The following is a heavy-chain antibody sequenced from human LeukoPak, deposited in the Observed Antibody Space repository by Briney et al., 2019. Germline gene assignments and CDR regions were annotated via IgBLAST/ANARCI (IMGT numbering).Heavy chain of an antibody. J-gene: IGHJ5*02. CDR2: VYTSGTT. Sequence: PSQTLSLTCTVSGGSISSSSYYWSWIRQPAGKGLEWIGRVYTSGTTNYNPYLKSRVTISLDTSQNQFSLKLSYVTAADTAVYYCARDRTDCDILTASENWFDPWGQGTLVTVSS. V-gene: IGHV4-61*02. D-gene: IGHD3-9*01. CDR1: GGSISSSSYY. CDR3: ARDRTDCDILTASENWFDP.